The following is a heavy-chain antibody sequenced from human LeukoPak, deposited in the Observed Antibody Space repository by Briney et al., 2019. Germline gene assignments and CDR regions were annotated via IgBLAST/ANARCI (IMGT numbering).Heavy chain of an antibody. CDR1: GGTFSSYA. J-gene: IGHJ4*02. D-gene: IGHD3-22*01. Sequence: SVKVSCKASGGTFSSYAISWVRQAPGQGLEWMGGIIPIFGTANYAQKFQGRVTITADESTSTAYMELSSLRSEDTAVYYCARDEAYYYDSSGTLGYWGQGILVTVSS. CDR3: ARDEAYYYDSSGTLGY. V-gene: IGHV1-69*13. CDR2: IIPIFGTA.